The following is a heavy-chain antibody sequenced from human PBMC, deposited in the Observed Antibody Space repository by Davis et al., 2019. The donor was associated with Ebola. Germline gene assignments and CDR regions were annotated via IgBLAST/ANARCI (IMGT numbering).Heavy chain of an antibody. CDR3: ARGERTVTTPLAY. J-gene: IGHJ4*02. Sequence: GESLKISCAASGFTFSSNWMHWVRQAPGKGLVWVSRISGDGSITTYADSVKGRFTISRDNTKNTLYLQMYSLRAEDTAVYYCARGERTVTTPLAYWGQGTLVTVSS. CDR1: GFTFSSNW. V-gene: IGHV3-74*01. CDR2: ISGDGSIT. D-gene: IGHD4-11*01.